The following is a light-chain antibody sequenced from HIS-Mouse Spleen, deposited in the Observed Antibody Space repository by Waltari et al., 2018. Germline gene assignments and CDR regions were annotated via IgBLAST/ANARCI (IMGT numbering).Light chain of an antibody. CDR1: QGISSY. V-gene: IGKV1-9*01. J-gene: IGKJ5*01. CDR2: AAS. CDR3: QQLNSYPLT. Sequence: DIQLTQSPSFLSASVGDRVTITCRASQGISSYLAWYQQKPGKAPKLLIYAASTLHSGVPSRFSGSGSVTEFTLTISSLQPEDFATYYCQQLNSYPLTFGQGTRLEIK.